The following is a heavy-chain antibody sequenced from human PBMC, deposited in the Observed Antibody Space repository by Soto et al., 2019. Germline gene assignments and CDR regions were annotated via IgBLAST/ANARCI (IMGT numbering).Heavy chain of an antibody. CDR3: VTDILIGSGLAGHYGLDV. D-gene: IGHD3-3*01. V-gene: IGHV3-43*01. Sequence: PGGSLRLSCAASGFTFDDYTMHWVRQAPGKGLEWVSLISWDGGSTYYADSVKGRFTISRDNSKNSLYLQMNSLRTEDTALYYCVTDILIGSGLAGHYGLDVCGQGTKVTVSS. CDR2: ISWDGGST. J-gene: IGHJ6*02. CDR1: GFTFDDYT.